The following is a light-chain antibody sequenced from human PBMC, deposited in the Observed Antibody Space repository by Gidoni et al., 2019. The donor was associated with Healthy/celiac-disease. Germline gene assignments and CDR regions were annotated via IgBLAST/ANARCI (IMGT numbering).Light chain of an antibody. V-gene: IGKV3-11*01. CDR1: QIVISY. CDR2: DAS. J-gene: IGKJ2*01. CDR3: QQRSNWVYT. Sequence: EIVLTQSPAPLSLSPGERATLSCRASQIVISYLAWYQQKPGQAPRLLIYDASNRATGIPARFSGSGSGTDFTLTISSLEPEDFAVYYCQQRSNWVYTFGQGTKLEIK.